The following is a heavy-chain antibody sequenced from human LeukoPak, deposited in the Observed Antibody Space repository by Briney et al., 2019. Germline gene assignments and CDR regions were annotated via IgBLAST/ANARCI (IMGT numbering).Heavy chain of an antibody. V-gene: IGHV3-23*01. Sequence: PGGSLRLSCAASGFTFSSYAMSRVRQAPGKGLEWVSAISGSGGSTYYADSVKGRFTISRDNSKNTLYLQMNSLRAEDTAVYYCANAGSGITGNPSNGDYWGQGTLVTVSS. CDR1: GFTFSSYA. CDR3: ANAGSGITGNPSNGDY. CDR2: ISGSGGST. J-gene: IGHJ4*02. D-gene: IGHD1-20*01.